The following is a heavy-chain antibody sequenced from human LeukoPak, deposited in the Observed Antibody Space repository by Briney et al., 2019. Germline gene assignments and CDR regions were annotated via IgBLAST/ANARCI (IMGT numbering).Heavy chain of an antibody. CDR2: IKSKHDGGTT. CDR3: YKDLPHTRAWALKY. D-gene: IGHD7-27*01. J-gene: IGHJ4*02. Sequence: GGSLRLSCTASGFIFSDAWMTWVRQAPGRGPEWVGRIKSKHDGGTTDYASSVRGRFTISRDDSENTLYLQMDSLRTDDTAVYYCYKDLPHTRAWALKYWGQGALVTVSS. CDR1: GFIFSDAW. V-gene: IGHV3-15*01.